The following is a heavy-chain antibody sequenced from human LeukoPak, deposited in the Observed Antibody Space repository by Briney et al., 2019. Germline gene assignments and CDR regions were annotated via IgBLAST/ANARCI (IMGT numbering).Heavy chain of an antibody. CDR2: IYYSGST. J-gene: IGHJ4*02. CDR3: ARDPSGYGDYYFDY. Sequence: PSETLSLTCTVSGGSISSSSYYWGWIRQPPGKGLEWIGSIYYSGSTYYNPSLKSRVTISVDTSKNQFSLKLGSVTAADTAVYYCARDPSGYGDYYFDYWGQGTLVTVSS. V-gene: IGHV4-39*07. CDR1: GGSISSSSYY. D-gene: IGHD4-17*01.